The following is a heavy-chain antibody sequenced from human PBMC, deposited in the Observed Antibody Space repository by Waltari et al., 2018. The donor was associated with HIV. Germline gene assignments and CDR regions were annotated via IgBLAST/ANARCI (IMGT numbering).Heavy chain of an antibody. CDR3: ARDSYGSGRSWDYLDY. D-gene: IGHD3-10*01. J-gene: IGHJ4*02. CDR1: GSSISPYY. CDR2: ISSSGKN. V-gene: IGHV4-4*07. Sequence: QVQLRESGPRLVKPSETLSLTCTVSGSSISPYYWSWIRQPAGKGLEWIGRISSSGKNDYNPSLKSRVTMSIDTSKNQFSLKLTSVTAADTALYYCARDSYGSGRSWDYLDYWGQGTLVTVSS.